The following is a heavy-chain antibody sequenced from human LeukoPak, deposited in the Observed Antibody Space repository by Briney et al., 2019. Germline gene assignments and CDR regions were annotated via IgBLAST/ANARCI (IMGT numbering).Heavy chain of an antibody. D-gene: IGHD3-22*01. J-gene: IGHJ4*02. CDR1: GFTFSSYA. V-gene: IGHV3-23*01. Sequence: GGSLRLSCAASGFTFSSYAMSWVRQAPGRGLEWASSTTGSGISKDYADSVKGRFTISKDKSKNTLYLQMDNLRAEDTGVYFCARLPTFYYDSSGYHYDYWGQGTLVTVSS. CDR2: TTGSGISK. CDR3: ARLPTFYYDSSGYHYDY.